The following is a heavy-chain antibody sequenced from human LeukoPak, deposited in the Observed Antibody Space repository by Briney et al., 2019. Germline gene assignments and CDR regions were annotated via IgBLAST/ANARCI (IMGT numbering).Heavy chain of an antibody. CDR2: IASGGAP. V-gene: IGHV3-23*01. D-gene: IGHD4-17*01. CDR1: GFTLSNYA. CDR3: ARDPNGDYIGAFEF. Sequence: GGSLRLSCAASGFTLSNYAVMWVRQAQGQGLEWDSAIASGGAPRYAGSVKGRFAISRDNSKNTLYLEMNSLRAEDTAQYYCARDPNGDYIGAFEFWGRGTVVTVS. J-gene: IGHJ3*01.